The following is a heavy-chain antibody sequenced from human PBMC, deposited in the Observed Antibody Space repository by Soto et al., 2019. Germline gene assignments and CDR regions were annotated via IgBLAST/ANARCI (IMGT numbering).Heavy chain of an antibody. CDR2: IWYDGSNK. CDR3: ARDSKLADCSGGSCYGDYYYGMDV. D-gene: IGHD2-15*01. CDR1: GFTFSSYG. V-gene: IGHV3-33*01. Sequence: PGGSLRLSCEASGFTFSSYGMHWVRQAPGKGLEMVAVIWYDGSNKYYADSVKGRFTISRDNSKNTLYLQMNSLRAEDTAVYYCARDSKLADCSGGSCYGDYYYGMDVWGQGTTVTVSS. J-gene: IGHJ6*02.